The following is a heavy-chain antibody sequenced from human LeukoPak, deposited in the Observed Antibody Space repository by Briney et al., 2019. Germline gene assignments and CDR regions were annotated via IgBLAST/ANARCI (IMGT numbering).Heavy chain of an antibody. CDR2: IIPIFGTA. D-gene: IGHD4-11*01. V-gene: IGHV1-69*13. J-gene: IGHJ3*02. CDR3: ARDTYMTTVTRDAFDI. Sequence: GASVKVSCKASGGTFSSYAISWVRQAPGQGLEWMGGIIPIFGTANYAQKFQGRVTITADESTSTAYMELSSLRSEDTAVYYCARDTYMTTVTRDAFDIWGQGTMVTVSS. CDR1: GGTFSSYA.